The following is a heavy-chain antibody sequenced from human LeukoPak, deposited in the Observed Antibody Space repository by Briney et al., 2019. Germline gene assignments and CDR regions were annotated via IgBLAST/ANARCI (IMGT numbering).Heavy chain of an antibody. CDR1: GGSFSGYY. J-gene: IGHJ6*02. CDR3: ARGRGTAMVRGTGYYGMDV. CDR2: INHSGST. Sequence: PSETLSLTCAVYGGSFSGYYWSWIRQPPGKGLEWIGEINHSGSTNYNPSLKSRVTISVDTSKNQFSLKLSSVTAVDTAVYYCARGRGTAMVRGTGYYGMDVWGQGTTVTVSS. V-gene: IGHV4-34*01. D-gene: IGHD5-18*01.